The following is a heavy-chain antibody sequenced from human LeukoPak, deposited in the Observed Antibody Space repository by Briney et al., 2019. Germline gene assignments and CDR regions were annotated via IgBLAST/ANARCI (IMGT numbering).Heavy chain of an antibody. CDR3: ARDPRRLVEASWDAFDI. Sequence: SQTLSLTCAISGDSVSSNSAAWNWIRQSPSRGLEWLGRTYYRSKWYNDYAVSVKSRITINPDTSKNQFSLQLNSVTPEDTAVYYCARDPRRLVEASWDAFDIWGQGTMVTVSS. CDR1: GDSVSSNSAA. J-gene: IGHJ3*02. D-gene: IGHD1-26*01. CDR2: TYYRSKWYN. V-gene: IGHV6-1*01.